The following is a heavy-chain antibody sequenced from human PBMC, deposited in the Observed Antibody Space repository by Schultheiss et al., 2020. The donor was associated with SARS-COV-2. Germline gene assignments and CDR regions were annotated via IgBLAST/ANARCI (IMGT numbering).Heavy chain of an antibody. V-gene: IGHV4-39*01. CDR2: IYTSGST. J-gene: IGHJ4*02. D-gene: IGHD2-2*02. CDR1: GGSISSGGYY. CDR3: ARPYCSSTSCYIRY. Sequence: SETLSLTCTVSGGSISSGGYYWGWIRQPPGKGLEWIGRIYTSGSTNYNPSLKSRVTMSVDTSKNQFSLKLSSVTAADTAVYYCARPYCSSTSCYIRYWGQGTLVTVSS.